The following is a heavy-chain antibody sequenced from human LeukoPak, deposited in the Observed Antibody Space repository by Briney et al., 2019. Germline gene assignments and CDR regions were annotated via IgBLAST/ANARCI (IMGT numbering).Heavy chain of an antibody. D-gene: IGHD6-13*01. CDR3: AKDPGYSSSWPDY. V-gene: IGHV3-30*18. CDR2: ISYDGSNK. J-gene: IGHJ4*02. CDR1: GFTFSSYG. Sequence: GGSLTLSCAASGFTFSSYGMHWVRQAPGKGLEWVAVISYDGSNKYYADSVKGRFTISRDNSKNTLYLQMNSLRAEDTAVFYCAKDPGYSSSWPDYWGQGTLVTVSS.